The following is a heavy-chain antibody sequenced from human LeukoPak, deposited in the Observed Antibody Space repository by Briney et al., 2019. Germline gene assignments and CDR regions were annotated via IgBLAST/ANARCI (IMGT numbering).Heavy chain of an antibody. Sequence: PGGSLRLSCAASGFTFGNYWMSWVRQAPGKGLEWVANMKEDGGEINYVDSVKGRFTISRDNAKNSLYLQMNSLRVDDTAVYYCVRDRGYSTFDYWGQGTLVTVSS. D-gene: IGHD4-23*01. J-gene: IGHJ4*02. CDR1: GFTFGNYW. V-gene: IGHV3-7*01. CDR2: MKEDGGEI. CDR3: VRDRGYSTFDY.